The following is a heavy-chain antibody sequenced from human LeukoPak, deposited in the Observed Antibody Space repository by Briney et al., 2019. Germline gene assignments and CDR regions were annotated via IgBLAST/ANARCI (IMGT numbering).Heavy chain of an antibody. CDR2: INGSGGNT. V-gene: IGHV3-23*01. CDR3: ASTPSGYIYGHGDY. Sequence: GGSLRLSCAASGFTFSSYAMSWVRQAPGKGLEWVSDINGSGGNTYYADSVKGRFTISRDNSKNTLYLQMNSLRAEDTAVYYCASTPSGYIYGHGDYWGQGTLVTVSS. CDR1: GFTFSSYA. J-gene: IGHJ4*02. D-gene: IGHD5-18*01.